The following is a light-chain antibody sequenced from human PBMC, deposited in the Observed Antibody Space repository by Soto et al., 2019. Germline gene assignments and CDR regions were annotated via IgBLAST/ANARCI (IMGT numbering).Light chain of an antibody. CDR2: GAA. J-gene: IGKJ2*01. CDR3: QQYGRSPRT. Sequence: VLTQSPGTLSLSPGERATLSCRASQSVNSPHLAWYQQKPGQPPRLLIYGAASRATGIPDRFSGSGSGTDFTLTISRLEPEDFAVYYCQQYGRSPRTFGQGTKLESK. V-gene: IGKV3-20*01. CDR1: QSVNSPH.